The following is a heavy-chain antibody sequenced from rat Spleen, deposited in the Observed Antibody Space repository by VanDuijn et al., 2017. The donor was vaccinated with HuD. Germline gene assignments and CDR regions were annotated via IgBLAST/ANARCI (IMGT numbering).Heavy chain of an antibody. CDR1: GFTFSDFF. CDR2: ISYGDSSGHSST. J-gene: IGHJ2*01. D-gene: IGHD1-7*01. Sequence: EVQLVESGGGLVQPGRSMKLSCAALGFTFSDFFMAWVRQAPTKGLEWVATISYGDSSGHSSTYYRDSVKGRFTISRDNAQNTLYLQMSKLGSEDTAIYYCARGPSYGSDLDYFDYWGQGVMVTVSS. CDR3: ARGPSYGSDLDYFDY. V-gene: IGHV5-7*01.